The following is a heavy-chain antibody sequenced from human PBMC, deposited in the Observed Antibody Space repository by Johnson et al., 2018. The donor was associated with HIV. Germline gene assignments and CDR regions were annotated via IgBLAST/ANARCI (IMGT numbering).Heavy chain of an antibody. CDR3: ARVGHSGYRSFDI. Sequence: VQLVESGGGWFRPGRSLNLSCAASKSIVRGNSRNWFGQAPGKGRGWVPVIYRGGDTYSSDSGMGRFTISRDNSKNTLYLKMGSLGAGDTALYYCARVGHSGYRSFDIWGQGTMVTVSS. V-gene: IGHV3-66*01. CDR2: IYRGGDT. D-gene: IGHD3-22*01. CDR1: KSIVRGNS. J-gene: IGHJ3*02.